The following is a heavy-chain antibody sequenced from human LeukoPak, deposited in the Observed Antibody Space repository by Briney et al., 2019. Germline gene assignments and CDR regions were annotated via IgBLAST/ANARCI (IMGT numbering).Heavy chain of an antibody. V-gene: IGHV3-21*01. CDR1: GFTFSNYN. J-gene: IGHJ3*02. CDR2: IGSSSRYI. D-gene: IGHD3-22*01. Sequence: GGSLRLSCAASGFTFSNYNMNWVRQAPGKGLEWVSSIGSSSRYIYYADSVKGRFTISRDNAKNSLYLQVNSLRAEDTAVYYCARATYNYYDSSGTAGAFDIWGQGTMVTVSS. CDR3: ARATYNYYDSSGTAGAFDI.